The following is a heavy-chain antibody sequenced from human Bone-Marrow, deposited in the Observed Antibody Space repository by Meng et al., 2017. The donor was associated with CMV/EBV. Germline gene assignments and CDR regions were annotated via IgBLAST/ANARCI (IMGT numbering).Heavy chain of an antibody. J-gene: IGHJ6*02. D-gene: IGHD2-2*01. CDR2: IKQDGGET. CDR1: GFTFSSYW. CDR3: ARDFSTSRYHYYGMDV. Sequence: GESLKISCGAAGFTFSSYWMSWVRQAPGKGLEWVANIKQDGGETYYAASVKGRFTISRDNAKKSLYLQMNSLRVEDTAIYYCARDFSTSRYHYYGMDVWGQGTTVTVSS. V-gene: IGHV3-7*01.